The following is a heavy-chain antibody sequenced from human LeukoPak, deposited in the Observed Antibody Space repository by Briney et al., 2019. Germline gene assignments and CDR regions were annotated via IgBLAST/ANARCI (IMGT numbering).Heavy chain of an antibody. CDR2: FYYNGVT. V-gene: IGHV4-39*07. Sequence: SETLSLTCTVSGGSISSSDYLWAWVRQPPGKGLEWIGDFYYNGVTSYDPSLKSRVTISVDTSKNQFSLKLSSVTAADTAVYYCARGVVPAATRLRNYFDYWGQGTLVTVSS. D-gene: IGHD2-2*01. J-gene: IGHJ4*02. CDR3: ARGVVPAATRLRNYFDY. CDR1: GGSISSSDYL.